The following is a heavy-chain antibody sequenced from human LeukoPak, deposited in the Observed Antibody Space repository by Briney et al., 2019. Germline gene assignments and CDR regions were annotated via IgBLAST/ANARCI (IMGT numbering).Heavy chain of an antibody. CDR1: GYRFTDCW. J-gene: IGHJ6*02. CDR3: ARQIHPYASGTYFPYYYYGMDV. Sequence: ESLQISCKASGYRFTDCWIGWVRQMPGKGLEWMGIIYPDDSDTRYSPSFQGQVTISVDKSISTAYLQWSNLKASDTAMYYCARQIHPYASGTYFPYYYYGMDVWGQGTTVTVSS. V-gene: IGHV5-51*01. CDR2: IYPDDSDT. D-gene: IGHD3-10*01.